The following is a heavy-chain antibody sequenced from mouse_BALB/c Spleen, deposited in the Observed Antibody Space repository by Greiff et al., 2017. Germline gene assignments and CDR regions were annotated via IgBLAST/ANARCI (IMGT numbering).Heavy chain of an antibody. J-gene: IGHJ4*01. CDR2: IWGDGST. V-gene: IGHV2-6-7*01. CDR1: GFSLTGYG. CDR3: ARDQGYSGPLMDD. D-gene: IGHD3-1*01. Sequence: VKLQESGPGLVAPSQSLSITCTVSGFSLTGYGVNWVRQPPGKGLEWLGMIWGDGSTDYNSALKSRLSISKDNSKSQVFLKMNSLQTDDTARYYGARDQGYSGPLMDDWGQGTSVTVSA.